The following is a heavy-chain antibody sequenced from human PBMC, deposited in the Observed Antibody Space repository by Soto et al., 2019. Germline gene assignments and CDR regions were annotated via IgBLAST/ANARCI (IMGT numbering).Heavy chain of an antibody. CDR2: IYYSRST. CDR3: ARGDIVVVPAAHRTSYYYYGMDV. CDR1: GGSISSDY. Sequence: QVQLQESGPGLVKPSETLSLTCTVSGGSISSDYWSWLRQPPGKGREWIGYIYYSRSTNYNPSFKSRATKAVDTSNNQCSLKLSSVTAADTAVYYCARGDIVVVPAAHRTSYYYYGMDVWGQGTTVTVSS. D-gene: IGHD2-2*01. V-gene: IGHV4-59*01. J-gene: IGHJ6*02.